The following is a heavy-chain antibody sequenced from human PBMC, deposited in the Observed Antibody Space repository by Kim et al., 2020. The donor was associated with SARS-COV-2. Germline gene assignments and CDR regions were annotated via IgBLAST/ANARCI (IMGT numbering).Heavy chain of an antibody. V-gene: IGHV4-59*09. D-gene: IGHD3-9*01. Sequence: YHPPPRVPITISVDTSKNQVSLKLGSVTAADTAVYYCARGRYFDWYYFDYWGQGTLVTVSS. CDR3: ARGRYFDWYYFDY. J-gene: IGHJ4*02.